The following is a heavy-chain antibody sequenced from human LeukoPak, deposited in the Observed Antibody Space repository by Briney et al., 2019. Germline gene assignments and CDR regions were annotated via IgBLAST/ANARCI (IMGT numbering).Heavy chain of an antibody. CDR2: ISGSGGST. CDR1: GFTFSSYS. J-gene: IGHJ5*02. V-gene: IGHV3-23*01. Sequence: GGSLRLSCAASGFTFSSYSMNWVRQAPGKGLEWVSAISGSGGSTYYADSVKGRFTISRDNSKNTLYLQMNSLRAEDTAVYYCAEDLYSSPYLFDPWGQGTLVSVSS. D-gene: IGHD6-13*01. CDR3: AEDLYSSPYLFDP.